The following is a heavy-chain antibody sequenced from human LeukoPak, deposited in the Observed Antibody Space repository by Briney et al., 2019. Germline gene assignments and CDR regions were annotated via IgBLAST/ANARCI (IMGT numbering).Heavy chain of an antibody. J-gene: IGHJ5*02. CDR1: GGSISSSSYY. Sequence: SETLSLTCTVPGGSISSSSYYWGWIRQPPGKGLEWIGSIYYSGSTYYNPSLKSRVTISVDTSKNQFSLKLSSVTAADTAVYYCARRRWSSSWPLSWFDPWGQGTLVTVSS. CDR3: ARRRWSSSWPLSWFDP. V-gene: IGHV4-39*01. D-gene: IGHD6-13*01. CDR2: IYYSGST.